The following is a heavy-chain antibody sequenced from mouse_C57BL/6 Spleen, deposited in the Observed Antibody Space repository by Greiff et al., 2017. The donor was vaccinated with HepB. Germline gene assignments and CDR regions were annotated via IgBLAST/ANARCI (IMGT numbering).Heavy chain of an antibody. CDR1: GFTFSDYG. CDR3: ASRAMTEYYAMDY. D-gene: IGHD3-1*01. Sequence: EVMLVESGGGLVKPGGSLKLSCAASGFTFSDYGMHWVRQAPEKGLEWVAYISSGSSTIYYADTVKGRFTISRDNAKNTLFLQMTSLRSEDTAMYYCASRAMTEYYAMDYWGHRTSVTVSS. CDR2: ISSGSSTI. V-gene: IGHV5-17*01. J-gene: IGHJ4*01.